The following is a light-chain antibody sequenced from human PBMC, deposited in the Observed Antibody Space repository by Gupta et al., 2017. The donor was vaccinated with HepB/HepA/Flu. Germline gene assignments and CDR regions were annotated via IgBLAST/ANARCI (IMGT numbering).Light chain of an antibody. CDR3: MQALQTPRT. CDR1: QSLLHSNGYNY. J-gene: IGKJ1*01. Sequence: DIVITQSPLSLPVTPGETASISCRSSQSLLHSNGYNYLNWYLQKPGQSPQLLIYSGSIPASGVPDRFSGSGSGTDFTLKISRVEADDVGVYYCMQALQTPRTFGQGTKVEIK. V-gene: IGKV2-28*01. CDR2: SGS.